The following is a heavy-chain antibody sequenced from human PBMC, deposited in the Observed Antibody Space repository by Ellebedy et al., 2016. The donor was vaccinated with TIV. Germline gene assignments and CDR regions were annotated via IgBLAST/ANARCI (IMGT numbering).Heavy chain of an antibody. CDR1: GFTFSSYA. J-gene: IGHJ4*02. V-gene: IGHV3-23*01. D-gene: IGHD1-26*01. Sequence: GGSLRLXXAASGFTFSSYAMSWVRQAPGKELEWVSGISGSGGSTYYADSVKGRFTISRDNSKNTLYLQMNSLRAEDTAVYYCARRGRGAVGFDYWGQGTLVTVSS. CDR3: ARRGRGAVGFDY. CDR2: ISGSGGST.